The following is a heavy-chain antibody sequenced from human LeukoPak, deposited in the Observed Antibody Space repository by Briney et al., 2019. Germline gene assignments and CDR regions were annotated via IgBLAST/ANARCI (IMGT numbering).Heavy chain of an antibody. D-gene: IGHD4-17*01. J-gene: IGHJ4*02. Sequence: PGGSLRLSCAASGFTFSSYEMNWVRQAPGKGLEWVSYISRSGSTIYYADSVQGRFTISRDNAKNSLYLQMNSLRAEDTAVYYCARSMVTNYIDHWGQGTLVTVSS. V-gene: IGHV3-48*03. CDR2: ISRSGSTI. CDR1: GFTFSSYE. CDR3: ARSMVTNYIDH.